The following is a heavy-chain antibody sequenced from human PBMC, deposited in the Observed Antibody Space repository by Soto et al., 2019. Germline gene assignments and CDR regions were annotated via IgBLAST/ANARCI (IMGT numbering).Heavy chain of an antibody. CDR2: ISYGGGTT. CDR1: EFTFSNYA. D-gene: IGHD3-22*01. J-gene: IGHJ4*02. V-gene: IGHV3-23*01. Sequence: PGGSLRLSCAASEFTFSNYAMSWVRQAPGKGLEWVSAISYGGGTTYYADSVKGRFTISRDNSKNTLYLQMNSLRAEDTAVYYCAKDYYYYDSSGPLSLWGQGTLVTVSS. CDR3: AKDYYYYDSSGPLSL.